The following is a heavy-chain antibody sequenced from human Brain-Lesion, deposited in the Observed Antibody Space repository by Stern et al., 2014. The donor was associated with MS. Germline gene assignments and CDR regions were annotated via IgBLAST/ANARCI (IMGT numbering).Heavy chain of an antibody. V-gene: IGHV3-7*01. CDR3: ARVYNTIYGIVTQRGSGMDV. CDR1: GFTFGNYW. CDR2: IKEDGTEK. D-gene: IGHD3-3*01. Sequence: EVPLVESGGGLVQPGGSLTISCTAAGFTFGNYWMTWVRQAPGQGLEWGANIKEDGTEKNYVDSVKGRFTISRDNARNSLYLQMNSLRVEDTALYYCARVYNTIYGIVTQRGSGMDVWGQGTTVIVSS. J-gene: IGHJ6*01.